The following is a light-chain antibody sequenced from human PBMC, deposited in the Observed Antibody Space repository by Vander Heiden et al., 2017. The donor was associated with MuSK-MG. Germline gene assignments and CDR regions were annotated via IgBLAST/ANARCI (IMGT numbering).Light chain of an antibody. V-gene: IGKV3-11*01. CDR2: DAA. J-gene: IGKJ4*01. Sequence: EIVLTQSPATLSLSPGERATLSCRASQSVSSYFAWYQQRTGQAPRLLIYDAARRATGIPARFSGSGSGTDFTLTISSLEPEDFAVYYCQQRSDWPPTLTFGGGTTVEIK. CDR3: QQRSDWPPTLT. CDR1: QSVSSY.